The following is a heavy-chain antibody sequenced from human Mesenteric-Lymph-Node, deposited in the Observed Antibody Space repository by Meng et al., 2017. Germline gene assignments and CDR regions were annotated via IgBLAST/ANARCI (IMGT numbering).Heavy chain of an antibody. V-gene: IGHV3-23*01. CDR2: ISGSGGST. Sequence: EVQLLESGGGLVQPGGSLRLSCAASGFTFSSYAMSWVRQVPGKGLEWVSAISGSGGSTYYADSVKGRFTISRDKSKNTLYLQMNSLRAEDTAVYYCAKDHGYTAMVTGWGYWGQGTLVTVSS. J-gene: IGHJ4*02. CDR3: AKDHGYTAMVTGWGY. CDR1: GFTFSSYA. D-gene: IGHD5-18*01.